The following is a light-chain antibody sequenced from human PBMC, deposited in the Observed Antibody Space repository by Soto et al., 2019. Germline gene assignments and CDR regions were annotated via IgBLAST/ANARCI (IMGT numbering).Light chain of an antibody. Sequence: QSALTQPASVSGSPGQSITISCTGTSSDVGAYNYVSWYQQYPGRAPKFLIYEVTYRPSGVSNRFSGSKSGNTASLTISGLQTEDEADYYCSSYTTTSTVVFGGVTKLTVL. CDR2: EVT. CDR3: SSYTTTSTVV. V-gene: IGLV2-14*01. CDR1: SSDVGAYNY. J-gene: IGLJ2*01.